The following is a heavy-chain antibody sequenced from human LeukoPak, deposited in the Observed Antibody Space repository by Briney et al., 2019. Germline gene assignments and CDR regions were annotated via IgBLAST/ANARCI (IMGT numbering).Heavy chain of an antibody. Sequence: SETLSLTCAVYGGSFSGYYWSWIRQPPGKGLEWIGEINHSGSTNYNPSLKSRVTISVDTSKNQFSLKLSSVTAADTAVYYCARAQLSMVWGVNFDYWGQGTLVTVSS. CDR1: GGSFSGYY. D-gene: IGHD3-10*01. V-gene: IGHV4-34*01. CDR3: ARAQLSMVWGVNFDY. J-gene: IGHJ4*02. CDR2: INHSGST.